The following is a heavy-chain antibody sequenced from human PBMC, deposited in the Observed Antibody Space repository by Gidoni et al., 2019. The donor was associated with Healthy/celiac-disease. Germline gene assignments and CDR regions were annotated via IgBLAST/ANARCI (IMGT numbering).Heavy chain of an antibody. CDR3: ARGPAIYSGSYHGGVHFDY. V-gene: IGHV3-53*01. J-gene: IGHJ4*02. D-gene: IGHD1-26*01. Sequence: EVQLVESGGGLIQPGGSLRLSCAASGLTVSSNYMSWVRQAQGKGLEWVSVIYSGGSTYYADSVKGRFTISRDNSKNTLYLQMNSRRAEDTAVYYCARGPAIYSGSYHGGVHFDYWGQGTLVTVSS. CDR2: IYSGGST. CDR1: GLTVSSNY.